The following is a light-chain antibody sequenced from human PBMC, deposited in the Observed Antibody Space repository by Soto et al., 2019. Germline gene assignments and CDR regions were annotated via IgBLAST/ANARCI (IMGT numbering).Light chain of an antibody. Sequence: DIRMIQSPSSVSASVGDRVTITCRASQGISKYLAWYQQKPGKVPKLLIYAASTLQSGVPSRFSGSGSGTDFTLTISSLQPEDVATYYCQKYNSAPRTFGQGTKVEIK. V-gene: IGKV1-27*01. CDR1: QGISKY. CDR2: AAS. J-gene: IGKJ1*01. CDR3: QKYNSAPRT.